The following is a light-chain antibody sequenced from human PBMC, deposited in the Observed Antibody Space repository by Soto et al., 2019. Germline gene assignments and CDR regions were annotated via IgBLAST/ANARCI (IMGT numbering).Light chain of an antibody. J-gene: IGLJ2*01. CDR1: SSDVGSCKY. CDR2: EVI. V-gene: IGLV2-8*01. CDR3: SSYADSNNVEVL. Sequence: QSALTQPPSASGSPGQSVTIACTGTSSDVGSCKYVSWYQQHPGKAPKLIIYEVIKRPSGVPDRFSGSKSGNTASLTVSGLQAEDEADYYCSSYADSNNVEVLFGGVTELTVL.